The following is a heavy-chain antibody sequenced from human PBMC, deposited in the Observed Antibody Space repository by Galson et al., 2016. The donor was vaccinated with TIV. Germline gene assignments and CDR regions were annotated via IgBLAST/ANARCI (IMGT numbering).Heavy chain of an antibody. CDR2: INWNGGST. CDR1: GFTFDDYG. CDR3: AREVACGGACYYFDN. J-gene: IGHJ4*02. Sequence: SLRLSCAASGFTFDDYGVSWVRQAPGKGLEWVSRINWNGGSTGYADSVKGRFTISRDNAKNSLYLHMNSLRAEDTALYYCAREVACGGACYYFDNWGQGTLVTVSS. D-gene: IGHD2-21*02. V-gene: IGHV3-20*04.